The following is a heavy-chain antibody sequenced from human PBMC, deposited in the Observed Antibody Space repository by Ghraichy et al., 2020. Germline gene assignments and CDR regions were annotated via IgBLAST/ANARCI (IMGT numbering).Heavy chain of an antibody. CDR2: IYYNGST. Sequence: SEPLSLTCTVSGYSISSSYWSWIRQPPGKGLEWIGYIYYNGSTKYNPSLKSRGTISVDTSKNQFSLKLSSVTAADTAVYYCARTRISRGRPFDYWGQGTLVTVSS. D-gene: IGHD2/OR15-2a*01. J-gene: IGHJ4*02. V-gene: IGHV4-59*01. CDR3: ARTRISRGRPFDY. CDR1: GYSISSSY.